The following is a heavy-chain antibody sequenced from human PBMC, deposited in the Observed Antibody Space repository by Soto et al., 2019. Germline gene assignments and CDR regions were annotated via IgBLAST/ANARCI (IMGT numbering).Heavy chain of an antibody. D-gene: IGHD3-22*01. Sequence: SETLSLTCTVSGGSISSYYWSWIRQPPGKGLEWIGYIYYSGSTNYNPSLKSRVTISVDTSKNQFSLKLSSVTAADTAVYYCASYDYYDSSGYRADHAHYWGQGTLVTVSS. J-gene: IGHJ4*02. CDR2: IYYSGST. CDR1: GGSISSYY. CDR3: ASYDYYDSSGYRADHAHY. V-gene: IGHV4-59*01.